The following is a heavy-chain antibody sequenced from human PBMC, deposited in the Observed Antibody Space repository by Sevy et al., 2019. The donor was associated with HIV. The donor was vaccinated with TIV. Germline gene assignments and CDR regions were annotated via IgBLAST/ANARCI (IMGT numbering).Heavy chain of an antibody. Sequence: ASVKVSCKASGYTFTGDYLHWVRQAPGQGLEWMGRVYPHSGGTNYEQKFQGRVTMTRDTSISTAYMELSRLRSDDTAVYYCASDGGGGTTNSGMDVWGQGTTVTVSS. CDR2: VYPHSGGT. V-gene: IGHV1-2*06. D-gene: IGHD1-7*01. CDR1: GYTFTGDY. J-gene: IGHJ6*02. CDR3: ASDGGGGTTNSGMDV.